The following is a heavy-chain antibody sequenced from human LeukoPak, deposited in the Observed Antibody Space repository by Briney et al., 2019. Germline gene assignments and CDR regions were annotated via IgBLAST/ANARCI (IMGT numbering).Heavy chain of an antibody. D-gene: IGHD5-18*01. CDR2: IIPIFGTA. CDR3: ARPGYSYNYHYYGMDV. V-gene: IGHV1-69*13. J-gene: IGHJ6*02. CDR1: GYTFTGYY. Sequence: GASVKVSCKASGYTFTGYYMHWVRQAPGQGLEWMGGIIPIFGTANYAQKFQGRVTITADESTSTAYMELSSLRSEDTAVYYCARPGYSYNYHYYGMDVWGQGTTVTVSS.